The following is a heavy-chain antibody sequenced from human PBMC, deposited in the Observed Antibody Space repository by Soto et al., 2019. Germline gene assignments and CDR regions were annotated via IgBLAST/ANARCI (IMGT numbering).Heavy chain of an antibody. J-gene: IGHJ4*02. V-gene: IGHV2-5*01. CDR2: ISWKDEK. D-gene: IGHD3-16*02. Sequence: QITLKESGPTLVKPTQTLTVTCTFSGFSLSTSGAGVGWIRQSPGKAPEWLALISWKDEKRYNPGLKSRLTLPKDTSKNQVVRTMTDLDPVDTATYFWARRYGGNHYRWYFYSWGQGTLVTVSS. CDR1: GFSLSTSGAG. CDR3: ARRYGGNHYRWYFYS.